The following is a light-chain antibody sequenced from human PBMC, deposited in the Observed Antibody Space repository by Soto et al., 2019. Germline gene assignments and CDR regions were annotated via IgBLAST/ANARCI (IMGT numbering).Light chain of an antibody. CDR1: QSISSW. J-gene: IGKJ1*01. V-gene: IGKV1-5*03. CDR3: QQYNSYSQT. CDR2: KAS. Sequence: DIQMTQSPSTLSASVGDRVTITCRASQSISSWLAWYQQKPGKAPKLLIYKASSLESGVPSRFRGSGSGTEFTLTISSPQPDDFATYYCQQYNSYSQTFGQGTKVEIK.